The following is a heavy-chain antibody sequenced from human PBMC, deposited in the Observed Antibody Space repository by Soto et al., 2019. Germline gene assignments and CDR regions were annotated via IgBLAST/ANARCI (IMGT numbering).Heavy chain of an antibody. CDR2: IKSKTAGGTT. Sequence: GGSLRLSCPASGFIFINAGMSGVRRAPGKGLEWVGRIKSKTAGGTTDYAAPGKGRFTISRDDSKNTLYLQMNSLKTEDTAVYYCTTYIVVVPAARYWGQGTLVTVSS. V-gene: IGHV3-15*01. CDR3: TTYIVVVPAARY. D-gene: IGHD2-2*01. CDR1: GFIFINAG. J-gene: IGHJ4*02.